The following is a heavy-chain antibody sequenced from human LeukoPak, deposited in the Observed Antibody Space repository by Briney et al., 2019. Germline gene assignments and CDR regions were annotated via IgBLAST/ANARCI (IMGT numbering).Heavy chain of an antibody. CDR2: TSSSGNTI. Sequence: GGSLRLSCAASGFTFSIYEMNWVRQAPGRGLEWVSYTSSSGNTIYYADSVKGRFTISRDNSKNTLYLQMNSLRAEDTAVYYCAKDRRYGPFDYWGQGTLVTVSP. CDR3: AKDRRYGPFDY. J-gene: IGHJ4*02. D-gene: IGHD5-18*01. V-gene: IGHV3-48*03. CDR1: GFTFSIYE.